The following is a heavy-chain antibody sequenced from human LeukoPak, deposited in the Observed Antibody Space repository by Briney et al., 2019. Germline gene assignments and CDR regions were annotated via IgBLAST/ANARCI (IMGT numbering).Heavy chain of an antibody. V-gene: IGHV1-24*01. D-gene: IGHD6-13*01. J-gene: IGHJ6*02. CDR2: FDPEDGET. Sequence: ASVKVSCEVSGYTLTELSMHWVRQAPGKGLEWMGGFDPEDGETIYAQKFQGRVTMTEDTSTDTAYMELSSLRSEDTAVYYCATGRGSSWYTYYYGMDVWGQGTTVTVSS. CDR1: GYTLTELS. CDR3: ATGRGSSWYTYYYGMDV.